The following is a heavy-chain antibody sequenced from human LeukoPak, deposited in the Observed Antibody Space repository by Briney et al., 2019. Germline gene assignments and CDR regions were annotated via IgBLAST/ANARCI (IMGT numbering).Heavy chain of an antibody. CDR2: IYSGGST. Sequence: GGSLRLSCAASGFNVSSNYMSWVRQAPGKGLEWVSVIYSGGSTYYADSVKGRFTISRDNSKNTLYLQMNSLRAEDTAVYYCARELDPGEFDYWGQGTLVTVSS. CDR3: ARELDPGEFDY. CDR1: GFNVSSNY. V-gene: IGHV3-53*01. D-gene: IGHD1-26*01. J-gene: IGHJ4*02.